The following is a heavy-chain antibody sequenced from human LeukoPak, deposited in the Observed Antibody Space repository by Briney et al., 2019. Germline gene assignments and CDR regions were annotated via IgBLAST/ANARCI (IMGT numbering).Heavy chain of an antibody. CDR1: GYTFTDYS. CDR3: ARGGSFYGSGRDYYYYMDV. J-gene: IGHJ6*03. Sequence: ASVKVSCKASGYTFTDYSLHWVRQAPGQRLEWMGWINAGNGNTKYSQEFQGRVTITRDTSASTAYMELSSLRSEDMAVYYCARGGSFYGSGRDYYYYMDVWGKGTTVTVSS. CDR2: INAGNGNT. V-gene: IGHV1-3*03. D-gene: IGHD3-10*01.